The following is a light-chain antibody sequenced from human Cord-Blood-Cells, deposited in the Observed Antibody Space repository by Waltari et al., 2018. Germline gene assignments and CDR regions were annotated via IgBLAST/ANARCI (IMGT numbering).Light chain of an antibody. V-gene: IGKV3-20*01. CDR1: QGVSSSY. J-gene: IGKJ1*01. CDR2: GAS. CDR3: QQYGSSPQT. Sequence: ENVLTQSPCTLSLSTEEIVTLSFRASQGVSSSYLAWYQQKPGQAPRLLIYGASSRATGIPDRFSGSGSGTDFTLTISRLEPEDFAVYYCQQYGSSPQTFGQGTKVEIK.